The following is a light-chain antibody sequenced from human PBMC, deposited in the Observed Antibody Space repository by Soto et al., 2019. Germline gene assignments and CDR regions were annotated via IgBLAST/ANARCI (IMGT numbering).Light chain of an antibody. CDR1: SSNIGRNT. V-gene: IGLV1-44*01. Sequence: QSVLTQPPSASATPGQRVTISCSGSSSNIGRNTVNWYQQLPGTAPKLLIYNDNHRPSGVPDRFSGSKSGTSVSLAISGLQSDDEADYYCAAWDDSLSGMLFGGGTKVTVL. J-gene: IGLJ2*01. CDR3: AAWDDSLSGML. CDR2: NDN.